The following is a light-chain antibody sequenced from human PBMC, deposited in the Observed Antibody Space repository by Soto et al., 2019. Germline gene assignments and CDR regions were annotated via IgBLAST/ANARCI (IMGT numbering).Light chain of an antibody. J-gene: IGKJ4*01. CDR3: QQRSTWPLFT. V-gene: IGKV3-11*01. CDR2: YAS. CDR1: QTVSRY. Sequence: VLTQSPATLSLSPGERATLSCRASQTVSRYLAWYQHKPGQAPRLLIYYASNGATGIPARFSGSGSGTDYTLTISSLEPEDCAVYYCQQRSTWPLFTFGGGTKVEI.